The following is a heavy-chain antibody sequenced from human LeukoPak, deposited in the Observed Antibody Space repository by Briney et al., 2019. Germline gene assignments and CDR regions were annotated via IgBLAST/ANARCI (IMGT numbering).Heavy chain of an antibody. V-gene: IGHV3-30*02. J-gene: IGHJ6*04. CDR2: IRYDGSNK. CDR1: GFTFSSYG. CDR3: AELGITMIGGV. D-gene: IGHD3-10*02. Sequence: GPSLRPAWAVAGFTFSSYGMHWVRQAPGKWLEWVAFIRYDGSNKYYADSVKGRFTIPRDNSKNTLYLQMNSLRAEDTAVYYCAELGITMIGGVWRKGPTVSISS.